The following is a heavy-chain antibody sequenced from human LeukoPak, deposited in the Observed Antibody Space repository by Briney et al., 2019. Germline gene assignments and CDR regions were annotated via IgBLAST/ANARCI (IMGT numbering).Heavy chain of an antibody. CDR2: ISGSGGST. J-gene: IGHJ6*03. Sequence: GGSLRLSCAASGFTFSSYAMSWVRQAPGKGLEWVSAISGSGGSTYYADSVKGRFTISRDNSKNTLYLQMNSLRAEDTAVYYCAKEDYDFWSGYYRYYYYYMDVWGKGTTVTVSS. CDR1: GFTFSSYA. D-gene: IGHD3-3*01. CDR3: AKEDYDFWSGYYRYYYYYMDV. V-gene: IGHV3-23*01.